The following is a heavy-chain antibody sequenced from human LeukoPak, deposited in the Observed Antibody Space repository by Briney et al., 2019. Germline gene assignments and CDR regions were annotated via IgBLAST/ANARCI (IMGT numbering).Heavy chain of an antibody. J-gene: IGHJ4*02. Sequence: ASVKVSCEASGYTFTSYGISWVRQAPGQGLEWMGWISAYNGNTNYAQKLQGRVTMTTDTSTSTAYMELRSLRSDDTAVYYCARENYDILTGYPHPDYWGQGTLVTVSS. D-gene: IGHD3-9*01. CDR2: ISAYNGNT. CDR3: ARENYDILTGYPHPDY. CDR1: GYTFTSYG. V-gene: IGHV1-18*01.